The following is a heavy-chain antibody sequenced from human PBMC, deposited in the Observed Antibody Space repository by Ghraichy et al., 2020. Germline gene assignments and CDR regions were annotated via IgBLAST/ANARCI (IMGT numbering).Heavy chain of an antibody. CDR3: ARGQAGPTNAFDI. V-gene: IGHV3-21*01. CDR2: ISSSSSYI. D-gene: IGHD1-1*01. J-gene: IGHJ3*02. CDR1: GFTFSSYS. Sequence: GGSLRLSCAASGFTFSSYSMNWVRQAPGKGLEWVSSISSSSSYIYYADSVKGRFTISRDNAKNSLYLQMNSLRAEDTAVYYCARGQAGPTNAFDIWGQGTMVTVSS.